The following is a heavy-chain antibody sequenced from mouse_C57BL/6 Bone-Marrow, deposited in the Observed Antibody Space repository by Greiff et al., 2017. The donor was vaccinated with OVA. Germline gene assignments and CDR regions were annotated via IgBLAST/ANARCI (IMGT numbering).Heavy chain of an antibody. D-gene: IGHD2-5*01. V-gene: IGHV1-64*01. CDR1: GYTFTSYW. J-gene: IGHJ4*01. CDR2: IHPNSGST. Sequence: QVQLQQPGAELVKPGASVKLSCKASGYTFTSYWMHWVKQRPGPGLEWIGMIHPNSGSTNYNEKFKGKATLTVDTSSSTAYMQLSSLTSEDSAVYYCSRYSNYEGYAMDDWGKGTSVTVSS. CDR3: SRYSNYEGYAMDD.